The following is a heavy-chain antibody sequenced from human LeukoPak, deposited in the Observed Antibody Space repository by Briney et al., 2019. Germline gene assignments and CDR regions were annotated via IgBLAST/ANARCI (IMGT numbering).Heavy chain of an antibody. Sequence: PSETLSLTCTVSGGSISSYYWSCVPQPPGKGLEWIGYIYYSGSTNYNPSLKSRVTISVDTSKNQFSLKLSSVTAADTAVYYCARESRGWYGGNSEAFDYWGQGTLVTVSS. CDR1: GGSISSYY. CDR2: IYYSGST. D-gene: IGHD4-23*01. J-gene: IGHJ4*02. V-gene: IGHV4-59*01. CDR3: ARESRGWYGGNSEAFDY.